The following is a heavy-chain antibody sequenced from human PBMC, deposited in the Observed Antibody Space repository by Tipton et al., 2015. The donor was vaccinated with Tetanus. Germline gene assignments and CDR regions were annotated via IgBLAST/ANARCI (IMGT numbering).Heavy chain of an antibody. D-gene: IGHD2-21*02. J-gene: IGHJ4*02. CDR2: IYYSGST. CDR1: GGSFSGYY. Sequence: TLSLTCAVYGGSFSGYYWSWIRQPPGKGLEWIGYIYYSGSTNYNPSLKSRVTISVDTSKNQFSLKLSSVTAADTAVYYCARDVRSPWGGDADCNDSCDCWVGGTLVTVPS. V-gene: IGHV4-59*01. CDR3: ARDVRSPWGGDADCNDSCDC.